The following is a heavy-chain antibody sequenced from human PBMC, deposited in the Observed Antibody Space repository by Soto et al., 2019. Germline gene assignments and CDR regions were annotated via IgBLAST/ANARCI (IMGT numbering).Heavy chain of an antibody. CDR3: ARVPVVVVPAANDYYYGMDV. CDR2: IDWDDDK. D-gene: IGHD2-2*01. Sequence: PRPTLATPTDALTLTVDFGLFSLSTRGMCVRWIRHPPGKALEWLALIDWDDDKYYSTSPKTRLTISKDTSKNQVVLTMTNMDPVDTAPYYCARVPVVVVPAANDYYYGMDVWGQGTTVPGSS. V-gene: IGHV2-70*01. J-gene: IGHJ6*02. CDR1: LFSLSTRGMC.